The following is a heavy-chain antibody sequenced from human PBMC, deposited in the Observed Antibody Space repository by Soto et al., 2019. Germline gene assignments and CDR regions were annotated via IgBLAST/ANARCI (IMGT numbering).Heavy chain of an antibody. CDR1: GGSFSGYY. CDR3: ARVTRSYYDRPRGFDP. D-gene: IGHD3-22*01. J-gene: IGHJ5*02. V-gene: IGHV4-34*01. Sequence: SETLSLTCAVYGGSFSGYYWSWIRQPPGKGLEWIGEINHSGSTNYNPSLKSRVTISVDTSKNQFSLKLSSVTAADTAVYYCARVTRSYYDRPRGFDPWGQGTLVTVS. CDR2: INHSGST.